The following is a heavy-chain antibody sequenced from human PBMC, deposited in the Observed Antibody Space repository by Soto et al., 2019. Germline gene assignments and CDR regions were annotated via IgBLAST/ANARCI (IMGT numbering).Heavy chain of an antibody. CDR1: GFTLSDHY. J-gene: IGHJ4*02. V-gene: IGHV3-72*01. CDR2: SRDKVHSHTT. D-gene: IGHD5-12*01. CDR3: ARGVVSTGYFDY. Sequence: EVQLAESGGGLVQPGGSLRLSCAASGFTLSDHYMDWVRQAPGKGLEWVGRSRDKVHSHTTEYAASVKGRFTISRGDSENSLYLQMNSLKTEETAVYYCARGVVSTGYFDYWGQGTLVTVSS.